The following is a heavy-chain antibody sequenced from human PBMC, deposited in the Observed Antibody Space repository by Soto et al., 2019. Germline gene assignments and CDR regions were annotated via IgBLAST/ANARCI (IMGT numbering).Heavy chain of an antibody. CDR3: ARNGGYSYGYYYYYGMDV. CDR1: GYTFTTYW. V-gene: IGHV5-51*01. CDR2: VSSGDSNT. Sequence: GESLKISCKGSGYTFTTYWIGWVRQMPGTGLEWMGIVSSGDSNTKYSPSFQGHVTISADKSISTAYLQWSSLKASETAMYYCARNGGYSYGYYYYYGMDVWRQGTTVTVSS. J-gene: IGHJ6*02. D-gene: IGHD5-18*01.